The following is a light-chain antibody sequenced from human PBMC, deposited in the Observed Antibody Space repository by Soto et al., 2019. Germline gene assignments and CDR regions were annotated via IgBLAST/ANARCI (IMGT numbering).Light chain of an antibody. CDR2: GAS. CDR3: QQYGSATPIT. Sequence: EIVMTQSPATLSLSPGERATLSCRASQSVSSKIAWYQQKPGQAPRLLIYGASTRATDIPDRFSGSGSGTDFTLTISRLEPEDFAVYYCQQYGSATPITFGQGTRLEVK. J-gene: IGKJ5*01. CDR1: QSVSSK. V-gene: IGKV3-20*01.